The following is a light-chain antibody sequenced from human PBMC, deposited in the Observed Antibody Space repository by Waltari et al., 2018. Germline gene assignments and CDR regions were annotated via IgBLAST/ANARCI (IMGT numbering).Light chain of an antibody. CDR2: DVN. Sequence: QSALAQPASVSASPGQSTPTSCPGTGRDVGTNNYFPWYHQHPGNAPKLILYDVNNRPSGVSHRFSGSKSGYRASLTISRLQSEDEADYYCSSYTSRSTWVFGGGTKLTVL. CDR1: GRDVGTNNY. J-gene: IGLJ3*02. V-gene: IGLV2-14*03. CDR3: SSYTSRSTWV.